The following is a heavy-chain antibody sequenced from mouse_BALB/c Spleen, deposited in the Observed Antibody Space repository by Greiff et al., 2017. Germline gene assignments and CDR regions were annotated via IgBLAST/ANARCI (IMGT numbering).Heavy chain of an antibody. V-gene: IGHV1S56*01. CDR1: GYTFTSYY. D-gene: IGHD2-3*01. J-gene: IGHJ3*01. CDR2: IYPGNVNT. CDR3: ARSYDGYFAY. Sequence: VKLVESGPELVKPGASVRISCKASGYTFTSYYIHWVKQRPGQGLEWIGWIYPGNVNTKYNEKFKGKATLTADKSSSTAYMQLSSLTSEDSAVYFCARSYDGYFAYWGQGTLVTVSA.